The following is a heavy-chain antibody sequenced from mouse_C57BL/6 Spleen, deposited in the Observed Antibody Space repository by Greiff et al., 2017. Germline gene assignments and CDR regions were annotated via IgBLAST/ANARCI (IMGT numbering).Heavy chain of an antibody. CDR1: GFTFSSYG. CDR2: ISSGGSYT. J-gene: IGHJ3*01. V-gene: IGHV5-6*02. CDR3: ARHELTGTCWFAY. Sequence: DVKLVESGGDLVKPGGSLKLSCAASGFTFSSYGMSWVRQTPDKRLEWVATISSGGSYTYYPDSVKGRFTISRDNAKNTLYLQMSSLKSEDTAMYYCARHELTGTCWFAYWGQGTLVTVSA. D-gene: IGHD4-1*01.